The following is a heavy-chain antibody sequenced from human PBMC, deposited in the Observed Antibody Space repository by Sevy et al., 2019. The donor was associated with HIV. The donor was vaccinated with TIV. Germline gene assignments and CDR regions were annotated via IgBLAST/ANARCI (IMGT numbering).Heavy chain of an antibody. CDR2: IYGGGSI. CDR3: ARGSGGYDEGYFDY. CDR1: GFTVSSNY. J-gene: IGHJ4*02. V-gene: IGHV3-53*01. Sequence: GGSLRLSCAASGFTVSSNYMSWVRQAPGKGLEWVSIIYGGGSIYYADSVKGRFTISRDNSKNTLYLQMNSLRAEDTAMYYCARGSGGYDEGYFDYWGQGTLVTVSS. D-gene: IGHD5-12*01.